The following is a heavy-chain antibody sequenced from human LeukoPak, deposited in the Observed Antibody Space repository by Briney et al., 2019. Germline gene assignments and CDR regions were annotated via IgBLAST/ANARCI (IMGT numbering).Heavy chain of an antibody. V-gene: IGHV5-51*01. Sequence: GESLKISCRGSGYILTSYWIGWVRQMPNKGLEWMGIIYASEYDTRYNPSFQGQVTISADKSISTAYLQWSSLTASDTGIYYCARYTSDWYGPDYWGQGTLVTVSS. CDR3: ARYTSDWYGPDY. J-gene: IGHJ4*02. CDR2: IYASEYDT. CDR1: GYILTSYW. D-gene: IGHD6-13*01.